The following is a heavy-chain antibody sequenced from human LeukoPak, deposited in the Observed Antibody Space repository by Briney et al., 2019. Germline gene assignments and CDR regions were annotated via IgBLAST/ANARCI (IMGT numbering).Heavy chain of an antibody. CDR3: AGSTVWSGIFQY. CDR1: GFTFSYYS. Sequence: GGSLRLSCATSGFTFSYYSMTWVRQAPGKGLEWVSYIDSSSATTYYADSVKGRFIISRDNAKNSLFLQINSLRAEDTAVYYCAGSTVWSGIFQYWGQGTLVTVSS. V-gene: IGHV3-48*01. D-gene: IGHD3-3*01. CDR2: IDSSSATT. J-gene: IGHJ1*01.